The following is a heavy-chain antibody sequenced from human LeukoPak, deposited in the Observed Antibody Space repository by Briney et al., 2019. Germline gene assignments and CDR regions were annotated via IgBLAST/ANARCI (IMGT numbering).Heavy chain of an antibody. CDR3: ARLRDTAMAEGKYYYYYYMDV. J-gene: IGHJ6*03. CDR2: INHSGST. V-gene: IGHV4-34*01. CDR1: GGSXSGYY. D-gene: IGHD5-18*01. Sequence: TLSXXXXVYGGSXSGYYWSWIRQPPGKGLEWIGEINHSGSTNYNPSLKSRVTISVDTSKNQFSLKLSSVTAADTAVYYCARLRDTAMAEGKYYYYYYMDVWGKGTTVTVSS.